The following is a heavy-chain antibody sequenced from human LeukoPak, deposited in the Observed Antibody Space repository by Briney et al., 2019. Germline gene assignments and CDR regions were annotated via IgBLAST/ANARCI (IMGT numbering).Heavy chain of an antibody. V-gene: IGHV1-18*01. CDR1: GYTFTNYG. CDR2: ISAYNGNT. D-gene: IGHD5-24*01. CDR3: ARMQGDGYNSDFVY. J-gene: IGHJ4*02. Sequence: ASVKVSCKASGYTFTNYGISWVRQAPGRGLEWMGWISAYNGNTNYAQKLQGRVTMTTDASTSTAYMELRSLRSDDTAVYYCARMQGDGYNSDFVYWGQGTLVTVSS.